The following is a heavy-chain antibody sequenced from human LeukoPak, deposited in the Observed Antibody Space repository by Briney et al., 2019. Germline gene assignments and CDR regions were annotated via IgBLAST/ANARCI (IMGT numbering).Heavy chain of an antibody. D-gene: IGHD5-12*01. CDR2: IIPILDVP. V-gene: IGHV1-69*04. J-gene: IGHJ4*02. CDR3: ARVSVDIVATRQTGVAYFDY. Sequence: SVKVSCKASGGTFSSFAISWVRQAPGQGLEWMGRIIPILDVPNYTQKFQERVTITADKSTSTAYMELSSLRSEDTAVYYCARVSVDIVATRQTGVAYFDYWGQGTLVTVSS. CDR1: GGTFSSFA.